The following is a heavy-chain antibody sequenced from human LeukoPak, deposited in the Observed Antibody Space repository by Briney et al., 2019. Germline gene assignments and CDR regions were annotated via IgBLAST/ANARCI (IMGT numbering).Heavy chain of an antibody. V-gene: IGHV3-23*01. Sequence: GGSLRLSCAASGFTVSSNYMSWVRQAPGKGLEWVSVISGSGGSTYYADSVKGRFTISRDNSKNTLYLQMNSLRAEDTAVYYCAKDGEGYSSSWYGYWGQGTLVTVSS. J-gene: IGHJ4*02. CDR1: GFTVSSNY. CDR3: AKDGEGYSSSWYGY. D-gene: IGHD6-13*01. CDR2: ISGSGGST.